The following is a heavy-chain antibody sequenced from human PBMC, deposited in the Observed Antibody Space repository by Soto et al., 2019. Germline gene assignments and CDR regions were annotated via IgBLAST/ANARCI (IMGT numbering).Heavy chain of an antibody. CDR3: ASTQVIGYYYGLDV. CDR1: GFIFSSYR. CDR2: ISTNSRYI. J-gene: IGHJ6*02. V-gene: IGHV3-21*01. Sequence: EVKLVESGGGLVKPGVSLRLSCAASGFIFSSYRMNWVRQAPGKGLELISSISTNSRYISYADSVEGLFTVSRDNSNNSLYLQMDSLRADDTAVYYCASTQVIGYYYGLDVWGQGTTVTVS. D-gene: IGHD2-15*01.